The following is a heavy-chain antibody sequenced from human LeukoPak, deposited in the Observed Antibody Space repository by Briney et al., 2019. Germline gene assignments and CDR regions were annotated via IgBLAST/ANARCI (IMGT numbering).Heavy chain of an antibody. D-gene: IGHD6-13*01. J-gene: IGHJ5*02. CDR2: IYTSGST. V-gene: IGHV4-4*07. Sequence: SETLSLTCTVFGCSVSSYYWSWLRQPAGKGLEWIGRIYTSGSTNYNPSLKSRVTMSVDTSKNQYSLKLSSVTAADTAVYYCARGETAAAPSWFDPWGQGTLVTVSS. CDR3: ARGETAAAPSWFDP. CDR1: GCSVSSYY.